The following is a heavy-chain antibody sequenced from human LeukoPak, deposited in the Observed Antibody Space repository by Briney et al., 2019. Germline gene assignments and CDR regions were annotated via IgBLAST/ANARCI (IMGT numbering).Heavy chain of an antibody. CDR2: IYYSGST. J-gene: IGHJ3*02. Sequence: PSETLSLTCTVSGGSLSSGDYYWSWIRQPPGKGLEWLGYIYYSGSTYYNPSLKSRVTISVDTSKNQFSLKLSSVTAADTAVYYCARERIQLWLHAFDIWGQGTMVTVSS. D-gene: IGHD5-18*01. CDR3: ARERIQLWLHAFDI. CDR1: GGSLSSGDYY. V-gene: IGHV4-30-4*01.